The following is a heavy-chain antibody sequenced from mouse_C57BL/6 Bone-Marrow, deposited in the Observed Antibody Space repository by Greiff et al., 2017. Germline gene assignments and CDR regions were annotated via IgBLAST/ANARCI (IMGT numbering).Heavy chain of an antibody. CDR1: GYTFTSYG. V-gene: IGHV1-81*01. D-gene: IGHD2-4*01. J-gene: IGHJ3*01. Sequence: QVQLKQSGAELARPGASVKLSCKASGYTFTSYGISWVKQRTGQGLEWIGEIYPRSGNTYYNEKFKGKATLTADKSSSTAYMELRSLTSEDSAVYFCGGSPYYDYDVTWFAYWGQGTLVTVSA. CDR2: IYPRSGNT. CDR3: GGSPYYDYDVTWFAY.